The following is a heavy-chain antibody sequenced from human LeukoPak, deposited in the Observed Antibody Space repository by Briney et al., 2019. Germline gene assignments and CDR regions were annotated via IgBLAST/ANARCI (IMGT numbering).Heavy chain of an antibody. Sequence: GGSLRLSCAASGFIFSSYGMHWVRQAPGKGLEWVAVISYDGSNKYYADSVKGRFTISRDNSKNPLYLQMNSLRVEDTGVYYCASPYSSSWYRAGNFDYWGQGTLVSVSS. J-gene: IGHJ4*02. V-gene: IGHV3-30*03. D-gene: IGHD6-13*01. CDR2: ISYDGSNK. CDR3: ASPYSSSWYRAGNFDY. CDR1: GFIFSSYG.